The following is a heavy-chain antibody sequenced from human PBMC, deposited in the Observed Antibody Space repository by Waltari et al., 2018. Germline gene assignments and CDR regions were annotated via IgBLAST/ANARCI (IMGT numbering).Heavy chain of an antibody. D-gene: IGHD2-15*01. J-gene: IGHJ4*02. CDR2: IKQDGSEK. V-gene: IGHV3-7*01. CDR3: ARGDGYCSGGSCSYYFDY. CDR1: GFTFSSYW. Sequence: VQLVESGGGLVQPGGSLRLSCAASGFTFSSYWMSWVRQAPGKGLEWVANIKQDGSEKYYVDSVKGRFTISRDNAKNSLYLQMNSLRAEDTAVYYCARGDGYCSGGSCSYYFDYWGQGTLVTVSS.